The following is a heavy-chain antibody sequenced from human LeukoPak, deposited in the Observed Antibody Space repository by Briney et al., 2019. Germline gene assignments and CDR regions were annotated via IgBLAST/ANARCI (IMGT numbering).Heavy chain of an antibody. J-gene: IGHJ4*02. CDR3: ARDPVLGYFDY. CDR1: EFTFSSYE. V-gene: IGHV3-48*03. CDR2: ISSSGSTI. Sequence: GGSLRLSCAASEFTFSSYEMTWFRQAPGKGLEWVSYISSSGSTIYYADSVKGRFTISRDNAKNSLYLQMNSLRAEDTAVYYCARDPVLGYFDYWGQGTLVAVSS.